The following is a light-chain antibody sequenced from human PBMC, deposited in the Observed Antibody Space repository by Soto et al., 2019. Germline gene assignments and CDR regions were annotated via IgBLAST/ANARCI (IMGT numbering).Light chain of an antibody. Sequence: DIVMTQSPDSLAVSLGERATINCKSSQSVLYSSNNKNYLAWYQQKPGQPPKLLIYWASTRESGVPDRFSGSGSGTYFTLTISSLQAEDVAVYYCQQYYSTPHFGGGTKVEIK. CDR3: QQYYSTPH. J-gene: IGKJ4*01. CDR2: WAS. CDR1: QSVLYSSNNKNY. V-gene: IGKV4-1*01.